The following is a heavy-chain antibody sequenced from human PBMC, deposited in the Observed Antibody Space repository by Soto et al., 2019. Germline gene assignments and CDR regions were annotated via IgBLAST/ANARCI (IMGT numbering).Heavy chain of an antibody. CDR1: GFTFSSYG. D-gene: IGHD6-19*01. Sequence: QVQLVESGGGVVQPGRSLRLSCAASGFTFSSYGMHWVRQAPGKGLEWVAVISYDGSNKYYADSVKGRFTISRDNSKNTLDRQMSSLRAEDTAVYYCARDLNSSGWYPRRYWGQGTLVTVSS. CDR3: ARDLNSSGWYPRRY. CDR2: ISYDGSNK. V-gene: IGHV3-30*03. J-gene: IGHJ4*02.